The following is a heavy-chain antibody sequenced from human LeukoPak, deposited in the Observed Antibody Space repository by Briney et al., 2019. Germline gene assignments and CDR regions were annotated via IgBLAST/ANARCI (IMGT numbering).Heavy chain of an antibody. Sequence: ASVKVSCKASGYTFTGYYMHGVRQAPGQGLEWMGRINPNSGGTNYAQKFQGRVTMTRDTSISTAYMELSRLRSDDTAVYYCARDYRETGTFDYWGQGTLVTVSS. J-gene: IGHJ4*02. CDR2: INPNSGGT. V-gene: IGHV1-2*06. CDR1: GYTFTGYY. CDR3: ARDYRETGTFDY. D-gene: IGHD1-7*01.